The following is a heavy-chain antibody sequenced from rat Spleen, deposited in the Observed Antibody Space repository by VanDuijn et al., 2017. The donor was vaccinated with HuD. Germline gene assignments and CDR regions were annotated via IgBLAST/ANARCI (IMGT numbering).Heavy chain of an antibody. Sequence: QVQLKESGPGLVQPSQTLSLTCTVSGFSLTDYSVYWVRQPPGKGLEWMGRIQSGGNTDYNSALKSRLSISRDTSKSQVFLKMNSLQTEDTAIYFCTRPNNPYWYFDFWGPGTVVTVSS. J-gene: IGHJ1*01. V-gene: IGHV2-19*01. CDR2: IQSGGNT. D-gene: IGHD1-10*01. CDR1: GFSLTDYS. CDR3: TRPNNPYWYFDF.